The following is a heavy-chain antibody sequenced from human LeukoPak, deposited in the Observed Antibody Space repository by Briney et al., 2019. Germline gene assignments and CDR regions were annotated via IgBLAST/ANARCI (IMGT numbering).Heavy chain of an antibody. CDR3: ARDGYSGSQDY. J-gene: IGHJ4*02. Sequence: PGGSLRLSCAASGFTFSSYWMHWVRQAPGKGLVWVSRINSDGSSTSYADSVKGRFTISRDNAKNTLYLQMNSLRAEDTTVYYCARDGYSGSQDYWGQGTLVTVSS. V-gene: IGHV3-74*01. CDR2: INSDGSST. D-gene: IGHD1-26*01. CDR1: GFTFSSYW.